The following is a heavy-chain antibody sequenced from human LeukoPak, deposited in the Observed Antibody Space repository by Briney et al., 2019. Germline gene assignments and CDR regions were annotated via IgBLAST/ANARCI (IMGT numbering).Heavy chain of an antibody. J-gene: IGHJ4*02. CDR3: AKADLVRGVINIFDY. Sequence: PGRSLRLSCAASGFTFSSYGMHWVRQAPGKGLEWVAVIWYDGSNKYYADSVKGRFTISRDNSKNTLYLKMNSLRAEDTAVYYCAKADLVRGVINIFDYWGQGTLVTVSS. V-gene: IGHV3-33*06. D-gene: IGHD3-10*01. CDR1: GFTFSSYG. CDR2: IWYDGSNK.